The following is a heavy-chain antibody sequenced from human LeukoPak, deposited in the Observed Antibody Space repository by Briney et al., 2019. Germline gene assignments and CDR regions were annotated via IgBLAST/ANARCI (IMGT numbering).Heavy chain of an antibody. Sequence: SETLSLTCTVSGYSISSGYYWGWIRQPPGKGLEWIGNIYYSGNTYYNPSLKSRVTISVDTSKNQFSLKLSSVTAADTAVYYCARHYSGSLYDAFDIWGQGTMVTVSS. CDR2: IYYSGNT. CDR1: GYSISSGYY. CDR3: ARHYSGSLYDAFDI. V-gene: IGHV4-38-2*02. J-gene: IGHJ3*02. D-gene: IGHD1-26*01.